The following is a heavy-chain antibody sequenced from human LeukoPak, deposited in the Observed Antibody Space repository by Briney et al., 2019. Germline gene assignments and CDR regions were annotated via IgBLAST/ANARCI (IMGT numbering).Heavy chain of an antibody. CDR3: ATSMAGHNWFDP. CDR1: GFMFSSYW. Sequence: GGSLRLSCAASGFMFSSYWMHWVRHAPGKGLVWVSRINSDGSSTSYVDSVKGRFTISRVNAKNTLYLQMNSLRAEDTAVYYCATSMAGHNWFDPWGQGTLVTVSS. V-gene: IGHV3-74*01. J-gene: IGHJ5*02. CDR2: INSDGSST. D-gene: IGHD6-6*01.